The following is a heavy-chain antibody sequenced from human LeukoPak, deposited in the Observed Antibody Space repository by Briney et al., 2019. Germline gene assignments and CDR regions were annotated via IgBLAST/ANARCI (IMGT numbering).Heavy chain of an antibody. CDR2: IKHDGTDK. Sequence: GGSLRLSCAASGFSFSTYWMSWVRQAPGKGLEWVASIKHDGTDKHSVDSVKGRFTISRDNAKNSLYLQMNSLRTEDTAVYYCARLRAGYSSAWLSYWGQGALVTVSS. V-gene: IGHV3-7*01. D-gene: IGHD6-13*01. CDR1: GFSFSTYW. CDR3: ARLRAGYSSAWLSY. J-gene: IGHJ4*02.